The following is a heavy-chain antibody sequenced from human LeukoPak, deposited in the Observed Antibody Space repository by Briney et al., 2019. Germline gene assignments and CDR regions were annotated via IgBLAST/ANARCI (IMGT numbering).Heavy chain of an antibody. CDR1: GGSISSSTCY. V-gene: IGHV4-39*01. J-gene: IGHJ4*02. CDR2: FFYSGST. D-gene: IGHD3-3*01. CDR3: ASGTSTYYELYF. Sequence: SETLSLTCTVSGGSISSSTCYWGWIRQPPGKGLEWIGSFFYSGSTYYNPSLKSRLTMSVDTSNNQFSLKLMSVTAADTAVYYCASGTSTYYELYFWGQGTLVTVSS.